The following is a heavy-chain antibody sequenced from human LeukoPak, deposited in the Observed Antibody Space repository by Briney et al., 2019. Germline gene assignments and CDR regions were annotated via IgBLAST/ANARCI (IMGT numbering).Heavy chain of an antibody. Sequence: SETLSLTCAVSDGSISTFYWSWIRQPPGKGLEWMGYTHYSGTTYYNPSLKSRVTMSVNTSKHQFSLAMTSVTAADTAVYYCARVNLGQLLYWYFDLWGRGTLVTVSS. J-gene: IGHJ2*01. CDR1: DGSISTFY. CDR3: ARVNLGQLLYWYFDL. D-gene: IGHD4-23*01. CDR2: THYSGTT. V-gene: IGHV4-59*01.